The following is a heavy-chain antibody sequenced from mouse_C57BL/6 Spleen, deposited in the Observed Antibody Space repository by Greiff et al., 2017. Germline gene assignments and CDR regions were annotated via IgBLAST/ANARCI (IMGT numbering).Heavy chain of an antibody. D-gene: IGHD2-4*01. Sequence: DVKLVESGGDLVKPGGSLKLSCAASGFTFSSYAMSWVRQTPEKRLEWVATISDGGSYYYYPDNVKGRLPISRDNAKNNLYLQMSHLKSEDTAMYYCARSMITTRYFDYWGQGTTLTVSS. CDR2: ISDGGSYY. V-gene: IGHV5-4*03. J-gene: IGHJ2*01. CDR3: ARSMITTRYFDY. CDR1: GFTFSSYA.